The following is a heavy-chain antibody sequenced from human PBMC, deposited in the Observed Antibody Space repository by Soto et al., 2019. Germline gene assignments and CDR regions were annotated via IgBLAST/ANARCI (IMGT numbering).Heavy chain of an antibody. D-gene: IGHD1-1*01. CDR1: ESTFMNYG. Sequence: ASVKVSCKAFESTFMNYGISWVRQATGQGLEWMGWMNPNSGNTGYALKFQGRVSMTRNTSIYTVYLELSSLASDDTAVYYCVRMASSGTLNWFDPWGQGTLVTVSS. CDR3: VRMASSGTLNWFDP. CDR2: MNPNSGNT. J-gene: IGHJ5*02. V-gene: IGHV1-8*01.